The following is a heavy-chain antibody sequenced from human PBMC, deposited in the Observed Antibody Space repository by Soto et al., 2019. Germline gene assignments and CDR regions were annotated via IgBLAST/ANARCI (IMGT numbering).Heavy chain of an antibody. Sequence: PGGSLRLSCAASGFTFSSYAMSWVRQAPGKGLEWVSAISGSGGSTYYADSVKGRFTISRDNSKNTLYLQMNSLRVEDTAVYYCAKDGGFWYYDFWSGHGDYWGQGTLVTVSS. D-gene: IGHD3-3*01. CDR2: ISGSGGST. CDR3: AKDGGFWYYDFWSGHGDY. CDR1: GFTFSSYA. V-gene: IGHV3-23*01. J-gene: IGHJ4*02.